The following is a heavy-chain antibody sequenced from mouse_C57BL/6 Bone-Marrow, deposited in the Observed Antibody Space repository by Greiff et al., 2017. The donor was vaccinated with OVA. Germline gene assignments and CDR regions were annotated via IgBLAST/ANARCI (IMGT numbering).Heavy chain of an antibody. Sequence: GGVLVQPKGSLKLSCAASGFSFNTYAMNWVRQAPGKGLEWVARIRSKSNNYATYYADSVKDRFTISRDDSESMLYLRMNNLKTEDTAMYYCVRQDGSSYDYFDYWGQGTTLTVSS. J-gene: IGHJ2*01. CDR3: VRQDGSSYDYFDY. V-gene: IGHV10-1*01. CDR1: GFSFNTYA. D-gene: IGHD1-1*01. CDR2: IRSKSNNYAT.